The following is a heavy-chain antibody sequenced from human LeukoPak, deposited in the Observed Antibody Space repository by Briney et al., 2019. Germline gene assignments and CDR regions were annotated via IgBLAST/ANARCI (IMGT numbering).Heavy chain of an antibody. V-gene: IGHV4-59*01. J-gene: IGHJ5*02. CDR3: ARAGPNKYCSSTSCFPIDP. D-gene: IGHD2-2*01. Sequence: SETLSLTCTVSGGSISSYYWSWIQQPPGKGLEWIGYIYYSGSTNYNPSLKSRVTISVDTSKNQFSLKLSSVTAADTAVYYCARAGPNKYCSSTSCFPIDPWGQGTLVTVSS. CDR2: IYYSGST. CDR1: GGSISSYY.